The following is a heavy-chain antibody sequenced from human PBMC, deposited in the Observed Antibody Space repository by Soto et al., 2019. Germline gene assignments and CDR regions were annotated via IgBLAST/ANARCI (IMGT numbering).Heavy chain of an antibody. CDR3: GRASARCSLGADDNGTDA. J-gene: IGHJ6*01. CDR1: GYIFTNYG. CDR2: ISAYNGNT. D-gene: IGHD6-13*01. Sequence: QDHLVQSGPEVKKPGASVKVSCKASGYIFTNYGINWVRQAPGQGLEWMGWISAYNGNTNFAQTVQGRLTMTTDTSTATSYMALGSLTYDDTAVYFCGRASARCSLGADDNGTDAWGQGTTVTVSS. V-gene: IGHV1-18*04.